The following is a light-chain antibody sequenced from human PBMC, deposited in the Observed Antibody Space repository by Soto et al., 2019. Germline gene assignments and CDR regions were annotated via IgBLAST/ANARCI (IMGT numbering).Light chain of an antibody. J-gene: IGKJ1*01. CDR2: KAS. CDR3: QQYSYFST. V-gene: IGKV1-5*03. Sequence: DIQMTQSPSTLSASVGDRVTITCRASQSISSWLTWYQQKAGQAPKLLIYKASIVGSGVPSRFSGSGSGIAFTLTISSLQADDSATYYCQQYSYFSTFGQGTRVEVK. CDR1: QSISSW.